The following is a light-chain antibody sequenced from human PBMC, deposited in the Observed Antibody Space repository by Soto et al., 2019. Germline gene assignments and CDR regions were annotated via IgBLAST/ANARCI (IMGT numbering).Light chain of an antibody. J-gene: IGLJ2*01. Sequence: QSALTQPRSVSGSPGQSVTISCTGTSSDAGSYNYVSWYQQYPGKAPKLMIYDVNKRPSGVPDRFSGSNSGNTASLTISGLQAEDETDYYCCSYGGSYTWLFGGGTKLTVL. CDR2: DVN. V-gene: IGLV2-11*01. CDR3: CSYGGSYTWL. CDR1: SSDAGSYNY.